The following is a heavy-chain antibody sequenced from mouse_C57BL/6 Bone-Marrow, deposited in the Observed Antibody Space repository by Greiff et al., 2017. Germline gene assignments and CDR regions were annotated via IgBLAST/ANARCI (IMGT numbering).Heavy chain of an antibody. CDR2: ISDGGSYT. Sequence: EVQVVESGGGLVKPGGSLKLSCAASGFTFSSYAMSWVRQTPEKRLEWVATISDGGSYTYYPDNVKGRFTISRDNAKNNLYLQMSHLKSEDTAMYYCARGGDYDFAYWGQGTLVTVSA. D-gene: IGHD2-4*01. V-gene: IGHV5-4*01. CDR3: ARGGDYDFAY. J-gene: IGHJ3*01. CDR1: GFTFSSYA.